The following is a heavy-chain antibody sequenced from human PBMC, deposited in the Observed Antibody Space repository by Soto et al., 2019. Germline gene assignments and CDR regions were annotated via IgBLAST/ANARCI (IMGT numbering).Heavy chain of an antibody. Sequence: SETLSLTCTVSGGSISSGDYYWSWIRQPPGKGLEWIGYIYYSGSTYYNPSLKSRVTISVDTSKNQFSLKLSSVTAADTAVYYCARGSYYGSGSYGPWFDPRGQGTLVTVSS. V-gene: IGHV4-30-4*01. CDR3: ARGSYYGSGSYGPWFDP. J-gene: IGHJ5*02. CDR1: GGSISSGDYY. D-gene: IGHD3-10*01. CDR2: IYYSGST.